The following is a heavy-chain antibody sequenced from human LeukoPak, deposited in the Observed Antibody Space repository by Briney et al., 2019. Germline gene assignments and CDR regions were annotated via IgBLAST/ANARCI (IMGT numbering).Heavy chain of an antibody. CDR1: GGSFSGYY. Sequence: SETLSLTCAVYGGSFSGYYWSWIRQPPGKGLEWIGEINHSGSTNYNPSLKSRVTISVDTSKNQFSLKLSSVTAADTAVYYCARVATLLTRYYHPYDAFDIWGQGTMATVSS. D-gene: IGHD3-9*01. CDR3: ARVATLLTRYYHPYDAFDI. CDR2: INHSGST. V-gene: IGHV4-34*01. J-gene: IGHJ3*02.